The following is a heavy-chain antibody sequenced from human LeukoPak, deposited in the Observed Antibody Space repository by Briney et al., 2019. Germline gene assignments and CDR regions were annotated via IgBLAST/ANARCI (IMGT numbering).Heavy chain of an antibody. CDR1: GFTFSSYW. D-gene: IGHD4-11*01. Sequence: GGSLRLSCAASGFTFSSYWMHWVRQAPGKGLVWVSRISNDGSSTPYADSVKGRFTISRDNAKNTLYLQMNSLRAEDTAVYYCARSNHGCHDYWGQGTLVTVSS. CDR2: ISNDGSST. CDR3: ARSNHGCHDY. J-gene: IGHJ4*02. V-gene: IGHV3-74*01.